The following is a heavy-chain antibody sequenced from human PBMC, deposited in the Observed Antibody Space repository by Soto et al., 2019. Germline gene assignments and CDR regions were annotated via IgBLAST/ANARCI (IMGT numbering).Heavy chain of an antibody. V-gene: IGHV3-13*01. CDR1: GFTFSSYD. Sequence: EVQLVESGGGLIQPGGSLRLSCAASGFTFSSYDMHWVRQVPGRGLDWVSGIATAGDTYYPGSVKGRFTISRDNAKNSLYLHMDSLRPGDTAVYYCARSPPRHPEPLWYFDLWGRGTLVTVSS. D-gene: IGHD6-6*01. CDR3: ARSPPRHPEPLWYFDL. J-gene: IGHJ2*01. CDR2: IATAGDT.